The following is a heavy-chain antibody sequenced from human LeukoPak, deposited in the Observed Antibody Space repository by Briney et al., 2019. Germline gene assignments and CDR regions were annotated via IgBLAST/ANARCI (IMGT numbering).Heavy chain of an antibody. Sequence: ASVKVSCKASGGTFSSYAISWVRQAPGQGLEWMGGIIPIFGTANYAQKFQGRVTITADESTSTAYMELSSLRSEDTAVYYCARAPIDSNSWYQAFDLWGQGTMVTVSS. CDR2: IIPIFGTA. CDR3: ARAPIDSNSWYQAFDL. V-gene: IGHV1-69*13. D-gene: IGHD6-13*01. CDR1: GGTFSSYA. J-gene: IGHJ3*01.